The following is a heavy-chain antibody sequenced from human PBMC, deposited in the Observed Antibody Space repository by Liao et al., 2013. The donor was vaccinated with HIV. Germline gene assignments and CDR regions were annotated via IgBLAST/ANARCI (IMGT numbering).Heavy chain of an antibody. V-gene: IGHV4-61*02. J-gene: IGHJ5*02. CDR3: ARYQLLYGWFDP. D-gene: IGHD2-2*02. CDR1: GGSINTGSYS. Sequence: QVQLQESGPGLVKPSQTLSLTCTVSGGSINTGSYSWSWIRQPAGKGLEWIGRISPRGSTNYNPSLKSRFTLSVDTSKNQFSLKLSSVTAADTAVYYCARYQLLYGWFDPWGQGTLVTVSS. CDR2: ISPRGST.